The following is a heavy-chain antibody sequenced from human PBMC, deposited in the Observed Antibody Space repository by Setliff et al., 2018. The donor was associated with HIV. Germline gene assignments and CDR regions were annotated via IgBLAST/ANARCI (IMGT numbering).Heavy chain of an antibody. CDR1: RGSISRYY. D-gene: IGHD1-26*01. CDR3: ARDRGGSYTPLDF. V-gene: IGHV3-7*01. CDR2: INQDESQK. Sequence: PSETLSLTCTVSRGSISRYYWSWVRQAPGKGLEWVANINQDESQKYYVGSVKGRFTISRDNARNSLYLQLNSLRAEDTAVYYCARDRGGSYTPLDFWGQGTLVTVSS. J-gene: IGHJ4*02.